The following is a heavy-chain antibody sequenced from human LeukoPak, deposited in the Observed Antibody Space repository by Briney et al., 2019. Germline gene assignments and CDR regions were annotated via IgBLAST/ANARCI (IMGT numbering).Heavy chain of an antibody. Sequence: ASVKASCKASGYTFIGYYMHWVRQAPGQGLEWMGRINPNSGGTNYAQKFQGRVTMTRDTSISTAYMELSRLRSDDTAVYYCASPDSSSWYRLDYWGQGTLVTVSS. V-gene: IGHV1-2*06. CDR2: INPNSGGT. CDR1: GYTFIGYY. CDR3: ASPDSSSWYRLDY. D-gene: IGHD6-13*01. J-gene: IGHJ4*02.